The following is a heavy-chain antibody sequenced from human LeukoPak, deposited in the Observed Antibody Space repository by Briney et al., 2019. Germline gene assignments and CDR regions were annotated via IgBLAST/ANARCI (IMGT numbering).Heavy chain of an antibody. Sequence: SETLSLTCTVSGGSISSSSYYWGWIRQPPGKGLEWIGSIYYSGSTYYNPSLKSRVTISVDTSKNQFPLKLSSVTAADTAVYYCARDWDYYDSSGYRDPDLRDAFDIWGQGTMVTVSS. CDR1: GGSISSSSYY. D-gene: IGHD3-22*01. CDR2: IYYSGST. V-gene: IGHV4-39*06. CDR3: ARDWDYYDSSGYRDPDLRDAFDI. J-gene: IGHJ3*02.